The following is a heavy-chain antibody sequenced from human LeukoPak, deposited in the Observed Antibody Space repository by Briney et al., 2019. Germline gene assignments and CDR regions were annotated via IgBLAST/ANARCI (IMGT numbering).Heavy chain of an antibody. D-gene: IGHD6-13*01. CDR3: ARTLRYSSSPYYFDY. CDR1: GFTVSSSY. CDR2: VYSGGSA. J-gene: IGHJ4*02. V-gene: IGHV3-66*01. Sequence: SGGSLRLSCAASGFTVSSSYMNWVRQAPGKGLEWVSVVYSGGSAYYADSVKGRFTISRDNAKNSLYLQMNSLRAEDTAVCYCARTLRYSSSPYYFDYWGQGTLVTVSS.